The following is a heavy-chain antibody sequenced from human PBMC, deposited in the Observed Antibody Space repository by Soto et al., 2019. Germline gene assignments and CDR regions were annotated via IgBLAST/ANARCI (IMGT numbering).Heavy chain of an antibody. D-gene: IGHD3-22*01. CDR1: GYSFTSYW. J-gene: IGHJ3*02. V-gene: IGHV5-51*01. Sequence: PGESLKISCQGSGYSFTSYWIGWVRQMPGKGLEWMGIIYPGDSDTRYSPSFQGQVTISADKSISTAYLQWSSLKASDTAMYYCSRPLETVPYYYDSSGYPGAFDIWGQGTMVTVSS. CDR3: SRPLETVPYYYDSSGYPGAFDI. CDR2: IYPGDSDT.